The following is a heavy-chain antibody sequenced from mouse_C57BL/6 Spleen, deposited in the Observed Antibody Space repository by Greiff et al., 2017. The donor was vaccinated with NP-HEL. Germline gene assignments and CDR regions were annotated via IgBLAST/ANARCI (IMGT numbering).Heavy chain of an antibody. Sequence: VQLQQSGAELVKPGASVKLSCKASGYTFTEYTIHWVKQRSGQGLEWIGWFYPGSGSIMYNEQFKDKATLTADKSSSTVYMELSRLTAEDSAVYFCARHEDEILLRGYFDYWGQGTTLTVSS. D-gene: IGHD1-1*01. V-gene: IGHV1-62-2*01. CDR1: GYTFTEYT. J-gene: IGHJ2*01. CDR2: FYPGSGSI. CDR3: ARHEDEILLRGYFDY.